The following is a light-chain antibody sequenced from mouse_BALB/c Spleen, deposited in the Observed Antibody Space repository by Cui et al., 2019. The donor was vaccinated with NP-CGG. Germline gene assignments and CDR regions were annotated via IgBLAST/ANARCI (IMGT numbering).Light chain of an antibody. CDR2: GTN. Sequence: QAVVTQESALTTSPGEIVTLTCRSSTGTVTTNNYANWVQEKPDHLFTGLIGGTNNRAQGVPARFSGSLIGDKAALTITGTQTEDEAIYFCALWYSNHWVFGGGTKLTVL. V-gene: IGLV1*01. CDR1: TGTVTTNNY. J-gene: IGLJ1*01. CDR3: ALWYSNHWV.